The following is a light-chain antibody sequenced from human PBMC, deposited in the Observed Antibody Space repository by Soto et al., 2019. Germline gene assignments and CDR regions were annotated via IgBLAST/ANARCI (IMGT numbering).Light chain of an antibody. CDR2: GAS. V-gene: IGKV3-20*01. CDR1: QSVSSSY. CDR3: QQYGSSPPYT. Sequence: EIGLTQSPGTLPLSPGERATLSCRASQSVSSSYLAWYQQKPGQAPRLLIYGASSRATGIPDRFSGSGSGTDFTLTISRLEPEDFAVYYCQQYGSSPPYTFGQGNKLEI. J-gene: IGKJ2*01.